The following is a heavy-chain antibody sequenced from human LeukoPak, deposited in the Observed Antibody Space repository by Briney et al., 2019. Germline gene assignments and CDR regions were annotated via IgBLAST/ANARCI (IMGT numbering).Heavy chain of an antibody. Sequence: SETLSLTCTVSGYSISSGYYWGWIRQPPGKGLEWIGSIYHSGSTYYNPSLKSRVTISVDTSKNQFSLKLSSVTAADTAVYYCARDQISITLRDGYNPDAFDIWGQGTMVTVSS. V-gene: IGHV4-38-2*02. J-gene: IGHJ3*02. D-gene: IGHD5-24*01. CDR1: GYSISSGYY. CDR3: ARDQISITLRDGYNPDAFDI. CDR2: IYHSGST.